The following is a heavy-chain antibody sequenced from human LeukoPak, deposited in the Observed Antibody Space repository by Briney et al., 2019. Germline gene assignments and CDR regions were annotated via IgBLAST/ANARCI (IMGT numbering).Heavy chain of an antibody. V-gene: IGHV3-23*01. CDR2: RGSGET. CDR3: AKANWVSNADGVW. J-gene: IGHJ4*02. Sequence: PGGSLRLSCAASGFSFTNYAMSWVRQAPARGPEWVSSRGSGETFYADSVKGRFTLSRDDSRNTVYLQLNNLRVEDTAIYYCAKANWVSNADGVWWGQGTQVTVSS. CDR1: GFSFTNYA. D-gene: IGHD3-3*01.